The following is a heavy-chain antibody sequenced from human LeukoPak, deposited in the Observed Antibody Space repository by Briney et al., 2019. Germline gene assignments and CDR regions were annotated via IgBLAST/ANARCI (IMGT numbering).Heavy chain of an antibody. V-gene: IGHV1-2*02. Sequence: GASVKVSCKASGYTFTGYYMHWERPAPGQGREWRGWINPNSGGTNYAQKFQGRVTITRDTSISTAYMELSSLRSDDTAVYYCAREEGHYWGQGTLVTVAS. CDR1: GYTFTGYY. J-gene: IGHJ4*02. CDR3: AREEGHY. CDR2: INPNSGGT.